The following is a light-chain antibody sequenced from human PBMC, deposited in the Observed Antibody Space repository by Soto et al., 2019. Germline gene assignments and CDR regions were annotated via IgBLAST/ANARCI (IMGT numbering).Light chain of an antibody. V-gene: IGKV3-15*01. J-gene: IGKJ5*01. CDR2: GAS. Sequence: EIVMTQSPATLSVSPGERATLSCRSSQTVSRNLAWYQQKPGQAPRLLFYGASTRATGIPARFSGSGSGTDFTLTISRLEPEDFAVYYCQQYGSSPITFGQGTRLEIK. CDR3: QQYGSSPIT. CDR1: QTVSRN.